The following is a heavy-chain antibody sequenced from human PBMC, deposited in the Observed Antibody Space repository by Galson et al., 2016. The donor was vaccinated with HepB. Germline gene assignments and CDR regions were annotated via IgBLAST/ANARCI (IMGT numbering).Heavy chain of an antibody. J-gene: IGHJ4*02. CDR3: LGFGY. D-gene: IGHD3-10*01. CDR1: GFTFSNYW. Sequence: SLRLSCAASGFTFSNYWMSWVRQAPGEGLEWVANIKEDGSETFYADSVKGRFSISRDNAKNSVYLQMNSLRAEDTAVYYCLGFGYWGQGTLVTVSS. CDR2: IKEDGSET. V-gene: IGHV3-7*01.